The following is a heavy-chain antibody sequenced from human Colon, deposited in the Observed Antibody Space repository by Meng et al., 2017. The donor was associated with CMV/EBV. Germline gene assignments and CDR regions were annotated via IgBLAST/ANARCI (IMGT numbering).Heavy chain of an antibody. CDR3: ARGYYDDNGYNKYACDI. CDR2: MNPNSGNA. V-gene: IGHV1-8*02. D-gene: IGHD3-22*01. CDR1: YTFTTYD. J-gene: IGHJ3*02. Sequence: YTFTTYDIPWVRQATGQGLEWMAWMNPNSGNAAVAPKFQGRVSMTSDTSISTAYLELSGLQFEDTAVYYCARGYYDDNGYNKYACDIWGQGTMVTVSS.